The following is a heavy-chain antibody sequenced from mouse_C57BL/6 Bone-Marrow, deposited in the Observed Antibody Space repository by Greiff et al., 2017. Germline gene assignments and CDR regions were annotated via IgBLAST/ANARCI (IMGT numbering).Heavy chain of an antibody. V-gene: IGHV1-4*01. J-gene: IGHJ2*01. CDR1: GYTFTSYT. CDR3: ARVEHGCGEYYFDN. Sequence: QVQLQQSGPELVRPGASVKMSCKASGYTFTSYTMHWVKQRPGQGLEWIGYINPSCGYTKYNQKFKDKATLTADKSSSTAYMQLSSLTSDDSAVYYRARVEHGCGEYYFDNCGQGTTLAVSS. D-gene: IGHD1-1*02. CDR2: INPSCGYT.